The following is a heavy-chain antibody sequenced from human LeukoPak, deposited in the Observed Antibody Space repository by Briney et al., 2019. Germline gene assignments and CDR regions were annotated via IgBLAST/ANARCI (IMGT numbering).Heavy chain of an antibody. V-gene: IGHV4-38-2*02. J-gene: IGHJ4*02. CDR2: IFHTGST. Sequence: SETLSLTCTVSGYSISDGNYWGWIRQPPGKGLEWIGSIFHTGSTYDNPSLKSRVTTSVDTSKNQFSLSLNSVTAADTAVYYCARRRDGYNFGSFYFDYWGQGILVTVSS. D-gene: IGHD5-24*01. CDR1: GYSISDGNY. CDR3: ARRRDGYNFGSFYFDY.